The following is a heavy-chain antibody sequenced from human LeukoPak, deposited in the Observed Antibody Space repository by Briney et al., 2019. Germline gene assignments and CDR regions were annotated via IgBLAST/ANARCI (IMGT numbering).Heavy chain of an antibody. CDR2: ISSSSNTI. CDR1: GFTFSSFS. CDR3: AKGPVGYPDY. J-gene: IGHJ4*02. D-gene: IGHD5-12*01. V-gene: IGHV3-48*01. Sequence: GGSLRLSCAASGFTFSSFSMNWVRQAPGKGLEWVSYISSSSNTIYYAGSVRGRFTISRDNAKDSLYLQMNSLRPEDTAVYYCAKGPVGYPDYWGQGTLVTV.